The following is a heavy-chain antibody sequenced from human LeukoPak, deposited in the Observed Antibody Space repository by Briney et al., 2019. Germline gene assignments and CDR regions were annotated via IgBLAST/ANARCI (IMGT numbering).Heavy chain of an antibody. J-gene: IGHJ4*02. CDR2: IKQDGSEK. Sequence: QTGGSLRLSCATSGFTFSSYWMSWVRQAPGKGLERVANIKQDGSEKYYVDSVKGRFTISRDNAENSLYLQMNSLRVEDTAVYYCARAGRVTWIQDYWGQGTLVTVSS. CDR3: ARAGRVTWIQDY. CDR1: GFTFSSYW. D-gene: IGHD5-18*01. V-gene: IGHV3-7*01.